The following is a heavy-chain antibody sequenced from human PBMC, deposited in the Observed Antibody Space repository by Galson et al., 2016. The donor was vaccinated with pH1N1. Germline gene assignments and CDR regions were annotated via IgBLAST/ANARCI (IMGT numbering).Heavy chain of an antibody. CDR3: AQSVGNSVTTQKPFDY. CDR1: GFSLSSRGVG. J-gene: IGHJ4*02. CDR2: IYWDGNY. Sequence: PALVKPTQTLTLTCSFSGFSLSSRGVGVGWVRQSPGKAPQWLALIYWDGNYHYSPSLKTSLTITKDTTRNRVVLTMTNMAPVDTATYYCAQSVGNSVTTQKPFDYWGQGTLVTVSS. V-gene: IGHV2-5*02. D-gene: IGHD4-17*01.